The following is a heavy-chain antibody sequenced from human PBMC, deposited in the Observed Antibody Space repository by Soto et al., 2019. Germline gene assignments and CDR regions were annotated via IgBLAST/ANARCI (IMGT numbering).Heavy chain of an antibody. CDR2: IYHSGST. CDR3: ARDGGNMGIAAAGYFDY. J-gene: IGHJ4*02. CDR1: SFSISSSNW. V-gene: IGHV4-4*02. D-gene: IGHD6-13*01. Sequence: QVQLQESGPGLVKPSGTLSLTCAGSSFSISSSNWWRWVRQPPGKGLEWIGEIYHSGSTNYNPSLKSRVTISVDKSKNQFSLKLSSVTAADTAVYYCARDGGNMGIAAAGYFDYWGQGTLVTVSS.